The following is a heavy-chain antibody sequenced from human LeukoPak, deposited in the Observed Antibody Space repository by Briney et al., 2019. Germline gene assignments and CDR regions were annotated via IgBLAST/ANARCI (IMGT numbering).Heavy chain of an antibody. Sequence: GESLKISCKGSGYRFANYWIGWVRQMPGKGLEWMGIIYPGDSGTRYSPSFQGQVTISADKAISTAYLQGSSLKASDTAMYYCASTARGWYGAFDYWGQGTPVTVSS. D-gene: IGHD6-19*01. CDR1: GYRFANYW. J-gene: IGHJ4*02. V-gene: IGHV5-51*01. CDR3: ASTARGWYGAFDY. CDR2: IYPGDSGT.